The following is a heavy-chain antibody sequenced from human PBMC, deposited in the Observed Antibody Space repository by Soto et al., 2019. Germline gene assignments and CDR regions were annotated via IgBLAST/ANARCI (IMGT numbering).Heavy chain of an antibody. J-gene: IGHJ6*02. D-gene: IGHD7-27*01. CDR3: AKGLTGAPYYAMDV. V-gene: IGHV3-23*01. CDR1: GFTFSSYA. CDR2: ISGSAGST. Sequence: AGGFLRLSCAASGFTFSSYAMSWVRQAPGKGLEWVSAISGSAGSTYYADSVKGRFTISRDNSKNTLYLQMNSLRVEDTAVYYCAKGLTGAPYYAMDVWGQGTTVTVSS.